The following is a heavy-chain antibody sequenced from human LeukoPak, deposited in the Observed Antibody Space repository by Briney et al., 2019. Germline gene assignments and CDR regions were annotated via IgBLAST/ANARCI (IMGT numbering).Heavy chain of an antibody. CDR2: MNPNSGNT. D-gene: IGHD2-2*01. J-gene: IGHJ4*02. V-gene: IGHV1-8*03. CDR1: GYTFTSYD. Sequence: ASVKVSCKASGYTFTSYDINWVRQATGQGLEWMGWMNPNSGNTGYAQKFQGRVTITRNTSISTAYMELSSLRSEDTAVYYCARGVRVRGGYCSSTSCTYYFDYWGQGTLVTVSS. CDR3: ARGVRVRGGYCSSTSCTYYFDY.